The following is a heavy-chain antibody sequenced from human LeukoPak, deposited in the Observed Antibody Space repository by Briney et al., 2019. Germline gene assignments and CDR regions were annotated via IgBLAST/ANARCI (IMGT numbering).Heavy chain of an antibody. D-gene: IGHD3-3*01. CDR2: ISGSGDYT. J-gene: IGHJ6*02. CDR1: GFTFSTFD. CDR3: RSVPFGYGMDV. Sequence: GGSLRLSCAASGFTFSTFDMSWVRQAPGKGLEWVSYISGSGDYTLYATSVKGRFTISRDNANESAYLEMSNLRAEDTAVYYCRSVPFGYGMDVWGQGTTVIVSS. V-gene: IGHV3-11*03.